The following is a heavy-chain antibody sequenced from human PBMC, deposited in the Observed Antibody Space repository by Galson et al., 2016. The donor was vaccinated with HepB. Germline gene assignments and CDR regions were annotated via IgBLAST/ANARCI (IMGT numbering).Heavy chain of an antibody. CDR2: ISYAGTYT. J-gene: IGHJ6*02. Sequence: SLRLSCAAPGFTFKIYGMHWVRQAPGKGLEWVAVISYAGTYTYYGDPVKGRFTISRDNSKNTLYLQMNSLRPEDTATYYCAKDIERYGGNSAAYYYYGMDGWGQGTTVTVAS. V-gene: IGHV3-30*18. CDR3: AKDIERYGGNSAAYYYYGMDG. D-gene: IGHD4-23*01. CDR1: GFTFKIYG.